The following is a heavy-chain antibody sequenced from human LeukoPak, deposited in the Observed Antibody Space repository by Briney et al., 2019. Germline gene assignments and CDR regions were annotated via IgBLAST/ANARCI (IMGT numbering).Heavy chain of an antibody. V-gene: IGHV4-39*01. CDR3: VKSGGYGLIDY. CDR2: IYYTGST. D-gene: IGHD6-19*01. CDR1: GGSISSSSYY. J-gene: IGHJ4*02. Sequence: SETLSLTCTVSGGSISSSSYYWGWIRQPPGKGLEWFVNIYYTGSTYYNASLQSRFTISIDMPKNQFSLRLSSVTAADTAMYYCVKSGGYGLIDYWGQGTLVTVSS.